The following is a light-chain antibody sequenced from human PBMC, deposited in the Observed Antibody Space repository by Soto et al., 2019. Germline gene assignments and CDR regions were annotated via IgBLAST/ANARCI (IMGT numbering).Light chain of an antibody. CDR3: NQYTSFSWS. J-gene: IGKJ1*01. CDR2: DAS. Sequence: DIQMNQPPCSLPPSIGDRVTITCRASQSVFSWLAWYQQKPGQAPKLLIYDASTLEGGVPSRFSGSGSGTEFTLTIGGLQPDDFATYPWNQYTSFSWSFGQGTNVDIK. CDR1: QSVFSW. V-gene: IGKV1-5*01.